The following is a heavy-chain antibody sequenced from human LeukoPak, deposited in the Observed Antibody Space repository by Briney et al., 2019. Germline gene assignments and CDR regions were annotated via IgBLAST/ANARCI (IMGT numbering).Heavy chain of an antibody. Sequence: SETLSLTCAVYGGSFSGYYWSWIRQPPGKGLEWIGETNHSGSTNYNPSLKSRVTISVDTSKNQFSLKLSSVTAADTAVYYCGSLIAAAGTEVDYWGQGTRVTVSS. CDR1: GGSFSGYY. D-gene: IGHD6-13*01. CDR3: GSLIAAAGTEVDY. V-gene: IGHV4-34*01. J-gene: IGHJ4*02. CDR2: TNHSGST.